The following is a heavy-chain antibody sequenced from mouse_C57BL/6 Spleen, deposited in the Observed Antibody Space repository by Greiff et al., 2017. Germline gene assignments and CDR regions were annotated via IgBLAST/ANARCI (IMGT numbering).Heavy chain of an antibody. Sequence: EVKLVESGGGLVKPGGSLKLSCAASGFTFSSYAMSWVRQTPEKRLEWVATISDGGSYTYSPDNVKGRFTISRENAKNNLFLQMSHLKSEEAAMYYCATDGYDAGFAYWGQGTLVTVSA. D-gene: IGHD2-2*01. CDR3: ATDGYDAGFAY. V-gene: IGHV5-4*03. CDR1: GFTFSSYA. J-gene: IGHJ3*01. CDR2: ISDGGSYT.